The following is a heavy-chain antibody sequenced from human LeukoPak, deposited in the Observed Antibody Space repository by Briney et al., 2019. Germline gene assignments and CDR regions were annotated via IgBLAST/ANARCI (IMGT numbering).Heavy chain of an antibody. D-gene: IGHD3-10*01. CDR3: ARSLGGSGSYVVGY. Sequence: GASVKVSCKASGYTFTDYHIHWVRQAPGQGLEWMGRINPNSGGTNYAQQFQGRVTMTRDTSISTAYMELNRSTSDDTVVYYCARSLGGSGSYVVGYWGQGTQVTVSS. CDR2: INPNSGGT. J-gene: IGHJ4*02. V-gene: IGHV1-2*05. CDR1: GYTFTDYH.